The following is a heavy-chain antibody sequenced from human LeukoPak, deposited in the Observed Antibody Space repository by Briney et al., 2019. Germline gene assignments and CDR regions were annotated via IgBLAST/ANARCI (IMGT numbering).Heavy chain of an antibody. Sequence: GGSLRLSCAASGFTFSSYAMSWVRQAPGKGLEWVSAISGSGGSTYYADSVKGRFTISRDNSKNTLYLQMNSLRAEDTAVYYCARATGYYYGSGSYGEIDYWGQGTLVTVSS. J-gene: IGHJ4*02. D-gene: IGHD3-10*01. V-gene: IGHV3-23*01. CDR1: GFTFSSYA. CDR2: ISGSGGST. CDR3: ARATGYYYGSGSYGEIDY.